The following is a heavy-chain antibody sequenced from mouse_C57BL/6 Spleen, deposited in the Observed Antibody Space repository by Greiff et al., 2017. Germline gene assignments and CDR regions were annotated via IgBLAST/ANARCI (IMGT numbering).Heavy chain of an antibody. J-gene: IGHJ1*03. D-gene: IGHD1-1*01. CDR2: IHPNSGST. Sequence: LQQPGAELVKPGASVKLSCKASGYTFTSYWMHWVKQRPGQGLEWIGMIHPNSGSTNYNEKFKSKATLTVDKSSSTAYMQLSSLTSEDSAVYYCANYYYGSSPYWYFDVWGTGTTVTVSS. CDR3: ANYYYGSSPYWYFDV. CDR1: GYTFTSYW. V-gene: IGHV1-64*01.